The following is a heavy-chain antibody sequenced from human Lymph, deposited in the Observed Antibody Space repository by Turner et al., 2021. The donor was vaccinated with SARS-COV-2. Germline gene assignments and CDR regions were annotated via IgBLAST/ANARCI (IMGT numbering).Heavy chain of an antibody. CDR2: ISGDGGST. CDR3: AKEGLSGRRLQFVPYFAY. V-gene: IGHV3-43*02. Sequence: EVQLVESGGGVVQPGGSLRLSCAASGFTFDDYAMHWVRQAPGKGLEGVSPISGDGGSTYYADSVKGRFTISRDDSKNSLYLQINSLRTEDTALYYCAKEGLSGRRLQFVPYFAYWGQGTLVSVSS. CDR1: GFTFDDYA. J-gene: IGHJ4*02. D-gene: IGHD5-12*01.